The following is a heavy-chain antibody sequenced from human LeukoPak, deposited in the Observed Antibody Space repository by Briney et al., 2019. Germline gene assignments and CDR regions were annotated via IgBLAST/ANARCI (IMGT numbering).Heavy chain of an antibody. J-gene: IGHJ4*02. D-gene: IGHD5-18*01. CDR2: INHSGST. Sequence: SETLSLTCAVYGGSFSGYYWSWTRQPPGKGLEWIGEINHSGSTNYNPSLKSRVTISVDTSKNQFSLKLSSVTAADTAVYYCARARGYSYGTLDYWGQGTLVTVSS. CDR3: ARARGYSYGTLDY. V-gene: IGHV4-34*01. CDR1: GGSFSGYY.